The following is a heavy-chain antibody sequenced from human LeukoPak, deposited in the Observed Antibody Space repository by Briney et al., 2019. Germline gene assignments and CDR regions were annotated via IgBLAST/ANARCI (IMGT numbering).Heavy chain of an antibody. D-gene: IGHD3-22*01. Sequence: SETLSLTCTVSGGSISSSSYYWGWTRQPPGKGLEWIGSIYYSGSTYYNPSLKSRVTISVDTSKNQFSLKLSSVTAADTAVYYCARETAYYYDSSGYYLVRWFDPWGQGTLVTVSS. J-gene: IGHJ5*02. CDR1: GGSISSSSYY. CDR3: ARETAYYYDSSGYYLVRWFDP. CDR2: IYYSGST. V-gene: IGHV4-39*07.